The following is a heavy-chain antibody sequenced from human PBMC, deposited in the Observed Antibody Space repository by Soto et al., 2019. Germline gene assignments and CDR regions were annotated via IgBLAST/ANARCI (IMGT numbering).Heavy chain of an antibody. CDR3: AREAVVVAGKYFDY. CDR1: GFTFSSYG. D-gene: IGHD2-15*01. CDR2: IWYDGSNK. J-gene: IGHJ4*02. Sequence: GGSLRLSCAASGFTFSSYGMHWVRQAPGKGLEWVAVIWYDGSNKYYADSVKGRFTISRDNSKNTLYLQMNSLRAEDTAVYYCAREAVVVAGKYFDYWGQGTLVTVSS. V-gene: IGHV3-33*01.